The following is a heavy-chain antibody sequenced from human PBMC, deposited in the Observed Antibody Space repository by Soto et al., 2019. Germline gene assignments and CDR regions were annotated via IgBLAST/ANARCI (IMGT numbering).Heavy chain of an antibody. J-gene: IGHJ6*02. Sequence: GASVKISCKASGYTFTSYDINWMRQATGQGHEWMGWMNPNSGNTGYAQKFQGRFTMTRNTSIITAYMELSSLRSEDTAVYYCARDVVRGVINYYYYGMGVWGQGTTVTVSS. CDR2: MNPNSGNT. D-gene: IGHD3-10*01. CDR1: GYTFTSYD. CDR3: ARDVVRGVINYYYYGMGV. V-gene: IGHV1-8*01.